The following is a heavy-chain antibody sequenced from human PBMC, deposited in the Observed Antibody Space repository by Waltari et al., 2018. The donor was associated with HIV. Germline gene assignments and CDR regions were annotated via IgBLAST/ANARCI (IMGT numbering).Heavy chain of an antibody. D-gene: IGHD3-22*01. CDR1: GYTFTGYY. CDR3: ARDRPISTMIVVVGDGSY. Sequence: QVQLVQSGAEVKKPGASVKVSCKASGYTFTGYYMHWVRQAPGQGLEWMGWINPTSGGTNHSQSFKGRVTMTRHTSISTAYMELSRLRSDDTAVYYCARDRPISTMIVVVGDGSYWGQGTLVTVSS. J-gene: IGHJ4*02. CDR2: INPTSGGT. V-gene: IGHV1-2*02.